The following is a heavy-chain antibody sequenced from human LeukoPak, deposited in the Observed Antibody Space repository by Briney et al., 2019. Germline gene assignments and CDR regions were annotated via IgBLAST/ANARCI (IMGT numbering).Heavy chain of an antibody. Sequence: ASVKVSCKVSGYTLTELSMHWVRQAPGKGLEWMGGFDPEDGETIYAQKFQGRVTITADESTSTAYMELSSLRSEDTAVYYCARKTAGFRELTGNWFDPWGQGTLVTVSS. J-gene: IGHJ5*02. V-gene: IGHV1-24*01. CDR1: GYTLTELS. CDR3: ARKTAGFRELTGNWFDP. D-gene: IGHD3-10*01. CDR2: FDPEDGET.